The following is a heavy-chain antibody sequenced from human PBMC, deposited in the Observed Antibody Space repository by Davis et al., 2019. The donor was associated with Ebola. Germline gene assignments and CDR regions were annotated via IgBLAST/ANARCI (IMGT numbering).Heavy chain of an antibody. CDR2: IYYSGST. Sequence: PSETLSLTCTVSGGSISSSSYYWGWIRQPPGKGLEWIGSIYYSGSTNYNPSLKSRVTISVDTSKNQFSLKLSSVTAADTAVYYCASTTRHVVVPAATRYYYYYMDVWGKGTTVTVSS. V-gene: IGHV4-39*07. D-gene: IGHD2-2*01. CDR1: GGSISSSSYY. CDR3: ASTTRHVVVPAATRYYYYYMDV. J-gene: IGHJ6*03.